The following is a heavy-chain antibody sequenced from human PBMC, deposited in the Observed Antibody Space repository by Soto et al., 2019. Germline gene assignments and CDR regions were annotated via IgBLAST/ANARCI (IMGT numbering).Heavy chain of an antibody. D-gene: IGHD6-6*01. CDR2: ISANSGTT. CDR3: AKCAGTAARPPFDS. Sequence: EVQLLESGGDLVQPGGSLRLSCAASAFTFSSYGMTWVRQAPGKGLEWVSIISANSGTTYYADSVKGRFTISRDNSKNTLYLQMNTLRVEVTAVYYCAKCAGTAARPPFDSWGQGTLVTVSS. V-gene: IGHV3-23*01. J-gene: IGHJ4*02. CDR1: AFTFSSYG.